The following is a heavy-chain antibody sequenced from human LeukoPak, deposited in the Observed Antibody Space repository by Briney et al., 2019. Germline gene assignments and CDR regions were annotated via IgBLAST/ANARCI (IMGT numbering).Heavy chain of an antibody. CDR1: GFTFSRYA. V-gene: IGHV3-23*01. J-gene: IGHJ1*01. CDR3: AKPVDGASVQRYFQH. CDR2: ISGGGDNT. Sequence: GGSLRLSCAASGFTFSRYAMSWVRQAPGKGLEWASAISGGGDNTYYADSVRGRFTISRDNSKNTLFLQMNSLRAEDTAIYYCAKPVDGASVQRYFQHWGQGTLVTVSS. D-gene: IGHD1-1*01.